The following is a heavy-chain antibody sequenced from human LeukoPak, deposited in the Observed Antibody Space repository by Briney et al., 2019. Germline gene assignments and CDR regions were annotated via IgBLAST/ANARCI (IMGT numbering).Heavy chain of an antibody. D-gene: IGHD6-6*01. CDR1: GYTFTSYG. V-gene: IGHV1-18*01. CDR2: ISAYNGNT. CDR3: ARGSIATPYYYYYMDV. J-gene: IGHJ6*03. Sequence: ASVKVSCKASGYTFTSYGISWVRQAPGQGLEWMGWISAYNGNTNYAQKLQGRVTMTTDTSTSTAYMELRSLRSEDTAVYYCARGSIATPYYYYYMDVWGKGTTVTVSS.